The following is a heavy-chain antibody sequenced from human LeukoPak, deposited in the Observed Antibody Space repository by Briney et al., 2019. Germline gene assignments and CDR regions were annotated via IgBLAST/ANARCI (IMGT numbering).Heavy chain of an antibody. J-gene: IGHJ4*02. Sequence: KPSETLSLTCTVSGGSISSSAYWGWIRQPPGKGLEWIGSIYYSKNNYYNPSLKSRVTISADTSKNQFYLTLGSVSATDTAVYYCVSPRGFSYGYFDYWGQGTLVTVSS. V-gene: IGHV4-39*01. CDR3: VSPRGFSYGYFDY. CDR1: GGSISSSAY. CDR2: IYYSKNN. D-gene: IGHD5-18*01.